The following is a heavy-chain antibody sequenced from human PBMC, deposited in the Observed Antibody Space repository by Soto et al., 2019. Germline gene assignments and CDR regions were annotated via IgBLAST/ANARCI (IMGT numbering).Heavy chain of an antibody. CDR3: ARSPGGYYID. D-gene: IGHD2-15*01. CDR2: INPEGSST. Sequence: EVQLVESGGGLVQPGGSLRLSCVDSGFSFSSYWMHWVRQGPGKGLVWVARINPEGSSTNYADSAEGRFTISRDNARNTLYLQMNSLRAEDTAVYDCARSPGGYYIDWGQGTMVTVSS. CDR1: GFSFSSYW. J-gene: IGHJ3*01. V-gene: IGHV3-74*01.